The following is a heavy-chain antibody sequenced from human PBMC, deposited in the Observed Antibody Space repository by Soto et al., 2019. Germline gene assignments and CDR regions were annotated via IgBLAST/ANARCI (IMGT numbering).Heavy chain of an antibody. D-gene: IGHD2-2*02. CDR2: IWCGGSNK. CDR1: GFTFSSYG. CDR3: ARGPHRVPAAIPTTFDY. V-gene: IGHV3-33*08. J-gene: IGHJ4*02. Sequence: PGGSLRLSCAASGFTFSSYGMSWVRQTPGRGLEWVAVIWCGGSNKYYADSVMGRFTISRDNSKNTLYLQMNSLRAEDTAVYYCARGPHRVPAAIPTTFDYWGQGTLVTVSS.